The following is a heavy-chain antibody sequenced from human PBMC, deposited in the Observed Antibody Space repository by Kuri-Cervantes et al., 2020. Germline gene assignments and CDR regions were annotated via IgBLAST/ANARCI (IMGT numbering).Heavy chain of an antibody. CDR1: GYTFTGYY. J-gene: IGHJ6*02. CDR2: INPNSGGT. D-gene: IGHD6-13*01. Sequence: ASVKVSCKASGYTFTGYYMHWVRQAPGQGLEWMGWINPNSGGTNNAQKFQGRVTMTEDTSTDTAYMELSSLRSEDTDVYYCATSPQFLVAAAGNGPRYYGMDVWGQGTTVTVSS. CDR3: ATSPQFLVAAAGNGPRYYGMDV. V-gene: IGHV1-2*02.